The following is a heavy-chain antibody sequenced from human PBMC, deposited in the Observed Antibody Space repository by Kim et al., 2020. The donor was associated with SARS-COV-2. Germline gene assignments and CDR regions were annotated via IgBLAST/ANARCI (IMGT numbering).Heavy chain of an antibody. CDR1: GFTFDDYA. Sequence: GGSLRLSCAASGFTFDDYAMHWVRQAPGKGLEWVSGISWNSGSIGYADSVKGRFTISRDNAKNSLYLQMNSLRAEDTALYYCAKDAEYSSGCFDYWGQGTLVTVSS. D-gene: IGHD6-19*01. CDR3: AKDAEYSSGCFDY. V-gene: IGHV3-9*01. CDR2: ISWNSGSI. J-gene: IGHJ4*02.